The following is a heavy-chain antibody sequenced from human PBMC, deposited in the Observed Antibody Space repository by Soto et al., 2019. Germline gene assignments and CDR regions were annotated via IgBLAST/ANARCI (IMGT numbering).Heavy chain of an antibody. CDR2: MSPSGSDK. D-gene: IGHD6-6*01. J-gene: IGHJ4*02. V-gene: IGHV3-11*01. CDR3: VRFVRVPSH. Sequence: QVQLVESGGGLIKPGGSLRLSCAASGFTFSDSYKSWIRQAPGQGLEYISNMSPSGSDKYYADSVKGRFTIYRDNAKNSLYLQVNSLRAEDTAVYYCVRFVRVPSHWGQGTLVTVSS. CDR1: GFTFSDSY.